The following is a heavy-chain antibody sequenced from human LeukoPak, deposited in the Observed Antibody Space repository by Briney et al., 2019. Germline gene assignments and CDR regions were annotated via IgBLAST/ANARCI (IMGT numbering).Heavy chain of an antibody. CDR1: GFTFDDYA. CDR2: ISGSGGST. D-gene: IGHD6-19*01. V-gene: IGHV3-23*01. CDR3: AKGSGDSSAWFQLFDY. Sequence: GGSLRLSCAASGFTFDDYAMSWVRQAPEKGLEWVSTISGSGGSTYYADSVKGRFPISRDNSKNTLYLQMNSLRAEDTAVYYCAKGSGDSSAWFQLFDYWGQGTLVTVSS. J-gene: IGHJ4*02.